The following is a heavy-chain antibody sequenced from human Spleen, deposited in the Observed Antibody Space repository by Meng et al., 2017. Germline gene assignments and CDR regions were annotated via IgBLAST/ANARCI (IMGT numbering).Heavy chain of an antibody. D-gene: IGHD1-26*01. CDR3: AWDDASVFDY. J-gene: IGHJ4*02. CDR1: GVPFGGSG. CDR2: IETKPNNYAT. Sequence: GVPFGGSGREWVGRAWGKGLEWVGRIETKPNNYATSYAASVRGRFTISRDDSKNTLYLDMNSLEAEDSAVYYCAWDDASVFDYWGQGTLVTVSS. V-gene: IGHV3-73*01.